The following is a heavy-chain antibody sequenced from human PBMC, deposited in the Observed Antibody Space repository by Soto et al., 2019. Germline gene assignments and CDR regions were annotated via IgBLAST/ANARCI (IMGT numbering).Heavy chain of an antibody. CDR3: ESGGGYDYVWGSYRQYYFDY. D-gene: IGHD3-16*02. Sequence: QVQLVESGGGLVKPGGSLRLSCAASGFTFSDYSMSWIRQAPGKGLEWVSYISSSGSTIYYADSVKGRFTISRDNAKNSLYLQMNSLRAEDTAVYYCESGGGYDYVWGSYRQYYFDYWGQGTLVTVSS. CDR1: GFTFSDYS. V-gene: IGHV3-11*01. J-gene: IGHJ4*02. CDR2: ISSSGSTI.